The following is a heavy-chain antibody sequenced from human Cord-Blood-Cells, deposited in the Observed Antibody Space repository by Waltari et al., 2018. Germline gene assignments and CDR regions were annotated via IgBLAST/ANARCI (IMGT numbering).Heavy chain of an antibody. CDR3: ARGRYYYDSSGLFDY. D-gene: IGHD3-22*01. V-gene: IGHV4-59*01. CDR2: IYYSGST. J-gene: IGHJ4*02. CDR1: GGSISSSS. Sequence: HVQLQESGPGLVKTSETLSLTCTVPGGSISSSSWFWIRPPPGKGLEWIGYIYYSGSTNYNPSLKSRVTISVDTSKNQFSLKLSSVTAADTAVYYCARGRYYYDSSGLFDYWGQGTLVTVSS.